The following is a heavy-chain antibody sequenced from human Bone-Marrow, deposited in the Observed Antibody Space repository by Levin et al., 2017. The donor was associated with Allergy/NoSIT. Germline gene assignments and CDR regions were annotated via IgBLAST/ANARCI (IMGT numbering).Heavy chain of an antibody. CDR3: GRGGNGATIHDTLDI. CDR1: GFIFSTYS. D-gene: IGHD5-24*01. J-gene: IGHJ3*02. V-gene: IGHV3-21*01. CDR2: ISSGSSVI. Sequence: GGSLRLSCAASGFIFSTYSMNWVRQAPGKGLEWVASISSGSSVIFYADSLKGRFTISRDNAKNSLYLQMNSLSAEDTAVYHCGRGGNGATIHDTLDIWGQGTMVTVSS.